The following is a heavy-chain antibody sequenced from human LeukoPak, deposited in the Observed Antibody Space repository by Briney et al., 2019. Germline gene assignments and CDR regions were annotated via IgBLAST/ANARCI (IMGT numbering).Heavy chain of an antibody. CDR1: GFTFDDYA. V-gene: IGHV3-9*01. CDR2: ISWNSGSI. J-gene: IGHJ4*02. CDR3: AKDGYYSTGGYFDY. D-gene: IGHD3-22*01. Sequence: AGGSLRLSCGASGFTFDDYAMHWVRQAPGKGLEWVSGISWNSGSIGYADSVKGRFTISRDNAKNSLYLQMNSLRAEDTALYYCAKDGYYSTGGYFDYWGQGTLVTVSS.